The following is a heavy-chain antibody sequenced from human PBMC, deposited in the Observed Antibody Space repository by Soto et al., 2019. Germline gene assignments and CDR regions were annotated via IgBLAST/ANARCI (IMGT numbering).Heavy chain of an antibody. D-gene: IGHD3-3*01. J-gene: IGHJ5*02. CDR2: ISYDGSNK. CDR1: VFTFSSYA. V-gene: IGHV3-30-3*01. CDR3: ARPYYDFWSGYYTGNWFDP. Sequence: GSLRLSCAASVFTFSSYAMHWVRQAPGKGLEWVAVISYDGSNKYYADSVKGRFTISRDNSKNTLYLQMSSLRAEDTAVYYCARPYYDFWSGYYTGNWFDPWGQGTLVTVSS.